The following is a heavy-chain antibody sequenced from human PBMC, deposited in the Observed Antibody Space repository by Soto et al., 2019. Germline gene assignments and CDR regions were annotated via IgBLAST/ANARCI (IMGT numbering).Heavy chain of an antibody. CDR2: ISRGVTTI. CDR1: GFTFSTYE. V-gene: IGHV3-48*03. D-gene: IGHD4-17*01. Sequence: EVQLVESGGGLVQPGGSLRLSCAASGFTFSTYEMHWVRQAPGKGLEWISCISRGVTTIYYADSVKGRFTISRDSAKNSLYLQMNSLRAEDTAVYYCARGASGDYGYYFDYWGQGTLVTVSS. CDR3: ARGASGDYGYYFDY. J-gene: IGHJ4*02.